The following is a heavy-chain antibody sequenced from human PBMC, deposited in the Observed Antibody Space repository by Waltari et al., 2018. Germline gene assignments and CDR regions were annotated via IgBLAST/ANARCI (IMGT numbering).Heavy chain of an antibody. CDR2: LYSGGGT. CDR1: GYSVTSNY. V-gene: IGHV3-53*01. J-gene: IGHJ4*02. Sequence: EVQLVESGGGLIQPGGSLRLSCAGTGYSVTSNYLTWLRQAPGKGLEWVAVLYSGGGTYYTDSVKGRFTISRDNSNNTLDLQMTGLRADDTAVYFCARLKQLVYYFDSWGQGTQVTVSS. CDR3: ARLKQLVYYFDS. D-gene: IGHD1-1*01.